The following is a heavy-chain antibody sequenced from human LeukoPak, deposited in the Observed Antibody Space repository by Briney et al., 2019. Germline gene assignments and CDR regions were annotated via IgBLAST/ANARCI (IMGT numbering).Heavy chain of an antibody. CDR3: ARGGKQWRGGNYFDS. CDR1: GYTFTDYA. V-gene: IGHV1-3*03. Sequence: ASVKVSCKASGYTFTDYALHWVRQAPGQSLEWMGWITTGRGETRYSQEFQRRITFTRDTSASTVYMDLSDLRSEDTAVYYCARGGKQWRGGNYFDSWGQGTLLAVS. CDR2: ITTGRGET. J-gene: IGHJ4*02. D-gene: IGHD6-19*01.